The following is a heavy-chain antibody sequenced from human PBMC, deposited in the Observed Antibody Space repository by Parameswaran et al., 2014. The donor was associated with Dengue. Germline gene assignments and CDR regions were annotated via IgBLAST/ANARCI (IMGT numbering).Heavy chain of an antibody. CDR2: IYIGGST. J-gene: IGHJ4*02. CDR3: ARDHCSTASCYLAFDY. Sequence: RWIRQPPGKGLEWIGRIYIGGSTSYNPSLKGRVTFSVDTSKNQFSLKVSSVAAADTAVYYCARDHCSTASCYLAFDYWGQGTLVTVSS. D-gene: IGHD2-2*01. V-gene: IGHV4-61*02.